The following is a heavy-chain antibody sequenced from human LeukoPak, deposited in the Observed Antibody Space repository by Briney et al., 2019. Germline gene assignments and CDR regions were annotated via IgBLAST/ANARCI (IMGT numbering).Heavy chain of an antibody. CDR1: GFTFNQYS. J-gene: IGHJ4*02. Sequence: GGSLRLSCAASGFTFNQYSFHWVRQAPGKGLECVSYINDNSDTIFYADSVKGRFTISRDNAKNSLYLQMNSLGAEDTAVYYCVRDLFGGVRRPFDCWGQGPLVTVSS. CDR3: VRDLFGGVRRPFDC. D-gene: IGHD3-16*01. V-gene: IGHV3-48*04. CDR2: INDNSDTI.